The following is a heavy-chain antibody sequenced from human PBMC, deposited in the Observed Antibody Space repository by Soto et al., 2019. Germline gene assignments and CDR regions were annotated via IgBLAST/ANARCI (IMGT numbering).Heavy chain of an antibody. CDR1: GFTFTTAW. J-gene: IGHJ5*02. CDR3: AKEPHGLDSSSWLGGPWENWFDP. D-gene: IGHD6-13*01. CDR2: IKSKTDGGTP. Sequence: GGSLRLSCAASGFTFTTAWINWVRQAPGKGLEWVGRIKSKTDGGTPDFAAPVRGRFAISRDDSKSMVYLQMNSLRAEDTAVYYCAKEPHGLDSSSWLGGPWENWFDPWGQGTLVTVSS. V-gene: IGHV3-15*07.